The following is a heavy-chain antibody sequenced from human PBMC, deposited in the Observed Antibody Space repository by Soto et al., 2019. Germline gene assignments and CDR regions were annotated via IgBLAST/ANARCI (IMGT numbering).Heavy chain of an antibody. CDR1: GYTFTSYG. V-gene: IGHV1-18*01. CDR3: ARDVSRSSVAGTGY. Sequence: ASVKVSCKASGYTFTSYGISWVRQAPGQGLEWMGIISANSGSTNYAQKLQGRVTMTRDTSTSTVYMELSSLRSEDTAVYYCARDVSRSSVAGTGYWGQGTLVTVSS. CDR2: ISANSGST. D-gene: IGHD6-19*01. J-gene: IGHJ4*02.